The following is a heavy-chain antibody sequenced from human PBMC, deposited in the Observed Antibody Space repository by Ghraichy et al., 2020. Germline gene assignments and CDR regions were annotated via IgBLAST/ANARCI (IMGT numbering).Heavy chain of an antibody. CDR1: GYTFTSYD. D-gene: IGHD5-18*01. J-gene: IGHJ4*02. Sequence: ASVKVSCKASGYTFTSYDINWVRQATGQGLEWMGGMNPNSGNTGYAQKFQGRVTMTRNTSISTDYMEVSSLRSEDTAVYYCARGLGRDTAMASLDYWGQGTLVTVSS. CDR3: ARGLGRDTAMASLDY. V-gene: IGHV1-8*01. CDR2: MNPNSGNT.